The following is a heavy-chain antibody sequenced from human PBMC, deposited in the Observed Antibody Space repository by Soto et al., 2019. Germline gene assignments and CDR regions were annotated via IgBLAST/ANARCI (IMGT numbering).Heavy chain of an antibody. J-gene: IGHJ6*02. V-gene: IGHV5-51*01. D-gene: IGHD3-3*01. CDR3: ARSYYDFWSGYNYYYYGMDV. CDR2: IYPGDSDT. Sequence: PGESLKISCNGSGYIFTSYWIGWVRQMPGKGLEWMGIIYPGDSDTRYSPSFQGQVTISADKSISTAYLQWSSLKASDTAMYYCARSYYDFWSGYNYYYYGMDVWGQGTTVTVSS. CDR1: GYIFTSYW.